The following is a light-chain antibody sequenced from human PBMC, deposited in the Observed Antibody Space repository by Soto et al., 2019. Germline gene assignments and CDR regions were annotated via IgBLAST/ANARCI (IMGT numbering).Light chain of an antibody. CDR2: AAS. CDR1: QSISSY. J-gene: IGKJ4*01. Sequence: DIQMTQSPSSLSASVGDRVTITCRASQSISSYLHWYQQKPGKAPKLLIYAASSLQSGVPSRFSGSVSGTDFTLTISSLQPEDFATYYCQRRFSTPLTFGGGTNVEIK. CDR3: QRRFSTPLT. V-gene: IGKV1-39*01.